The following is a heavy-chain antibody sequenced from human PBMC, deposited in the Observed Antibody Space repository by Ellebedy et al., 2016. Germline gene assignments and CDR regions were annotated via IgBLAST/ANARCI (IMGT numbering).Heavy chain of an antibody. J-gene: IGHJ5*02. CDR3: ASPPYCSSTRCFEGT. D-gene: IGHD2-2*01. V-gene: IGHV4-39*01. Sequence: GSLRLXCTASAFTFSSYSMNWIRQPPGKGLEYIGSVYYVGSTYYNPSLKSRVTVSVDTSKNQFSLRLTSVTAADTAVYYCASPPYCSSTRCFEGTWGQGTLVTVSS. CDR2: VYYVGST. CDR1: AFTFSSYS.